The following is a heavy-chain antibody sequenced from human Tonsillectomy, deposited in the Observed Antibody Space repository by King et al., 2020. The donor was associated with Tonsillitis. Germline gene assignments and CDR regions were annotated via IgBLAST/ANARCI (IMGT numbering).Heavy chain of an antibody. CDR2: IYYSGST. CDR1: GGSINSYY. Sequence: MQLQESGPGLVKPSETLSLTCTVSGGSINSYYWNWIRQPPGKGLEWIGYIYYSGSTNYNPSLKSRVTISVDTSKNQFSLKLSSVTAADTAVYYCARGHYYDSSDHYVRLWGQGTLVTVSS. D-gene: IGHD3-22*01. V-gene: IGHV4-59*01. J-gene: IGHJ4*02. CDR3: ARGHYYDSSDHYVRL.